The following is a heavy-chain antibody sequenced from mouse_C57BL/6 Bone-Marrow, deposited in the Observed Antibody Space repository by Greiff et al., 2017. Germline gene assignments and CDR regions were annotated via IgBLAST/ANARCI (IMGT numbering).Heavy chain of an antibody. J-gene: IGHJ4*01. CDR3: AREYYGSSHYYAMDY. CDR2: IYPRDGST. D-gene: IGHD1-1*01. V-gene: IGHV1-78*01. Sequence: QVQLQQSDAELVKPGASVKISCKVSGYTFTDHTIHWMKQRPEQGLEWIGYIYPRDGSTKYNEKFKGKATLPADKSSSTAYMQLNSLTSEDSAVYFCAREYYGSSHYYAMDYWGQGTSVTGSS. CDR1: GYTFTDHT.